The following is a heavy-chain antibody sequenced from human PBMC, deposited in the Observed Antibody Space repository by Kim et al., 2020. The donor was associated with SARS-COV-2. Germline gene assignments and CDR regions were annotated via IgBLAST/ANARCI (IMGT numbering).Heavy chain of an antibody. J-gene: IGHJ4*02. D-gene: IGHD3-22*01. CDR2: ISWNSGSI. CDR3: AKDFYYYDSSGTGDY. Sequence: GGSLRRSCAASGFTFGDYAMHWVRQAPGKGLEWVSGISWNSGSIGYADSVKGRFTISRDNAKNSLYLQMNSLRAEDTALYYCAKDFYYYDSSGTGDYWGQGTLVTVSS. V-gene: IGHV3-9*01. CDR1: GFTFGDYA.